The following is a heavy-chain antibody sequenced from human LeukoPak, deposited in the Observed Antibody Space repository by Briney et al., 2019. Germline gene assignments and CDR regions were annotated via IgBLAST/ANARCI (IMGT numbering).Heavy chain of an antibody. V-gene: IGHV3-30*18. CDR2: ISYDGSNK. CDR3: AKDRYSTSAATNFDY. Sequence: GGSLRLSCAASGFTFSSYGMHWVRQAPGKGLEWVAVISYDGSNKYYADSVKGRFTISRDNSKNTLYLQMNSLRAEDTAVYYCAKDRYSTSAATNFDYWGQGTLVTVSS. CDR1: GFTFSSYG. D-gene: IGHD1-26*01. J-gene: IGHJ4*02.